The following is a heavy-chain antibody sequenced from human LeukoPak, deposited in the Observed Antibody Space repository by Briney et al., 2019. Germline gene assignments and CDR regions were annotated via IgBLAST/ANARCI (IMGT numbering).Heavy chain of an antibody. D-gene: IGHD3-16*02. CDR1: GFTFSSYG. J-gene: IGHJ4*02. Sequence: GRSLRLSCAASGFTFSSYGMHWVRQAPGKGLEWVAVIWYDGSNKYYADSVKGRFTISRDNSKNTLYLQMNSLRAEDTAVYYCARAYLRLGELSALDYWGQGTLVTVSS. V-gene: IGHV3-30*19. CDR3: ARAYLRLGELSALDY. CDR2: IWYDGSNK.